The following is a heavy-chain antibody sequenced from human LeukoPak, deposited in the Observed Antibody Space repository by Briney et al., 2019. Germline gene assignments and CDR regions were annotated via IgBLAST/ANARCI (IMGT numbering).Heavy chain of an antibody. CDR2: IIPIFGTA. V-gene: IGHV1-69*01. Sequence: SVKVSCKASGGTFSSYAISWVRQAPGQGLEWMGGIIPIFGTANYAQKFQGRVTITADESTSTAYMELSSLRSEDTAVYYCARYNWNAYYYYGMDVWGQGTTVTVSS. CDR1: GGTFSSYA. D-gene: IGHD1-20*01. CDR3: ARYNWNAYYYYGMDV. J-gene: IGHJ6*02.